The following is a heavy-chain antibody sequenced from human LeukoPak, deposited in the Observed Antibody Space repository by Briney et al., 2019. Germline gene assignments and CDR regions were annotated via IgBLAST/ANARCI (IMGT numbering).Heavy chain of an antibody. CDR2: VHYGGIIK. CDR3: AKGGGSGSYYPFHGMDV. D-gene: IGHD3-10*01. CDR1: GFTFSDYA. V-gene: IGHV3-30*02. Sequence: GGSLRLSCAASGFTFSDYAMHWVRQAPGKGLEWVAFVHYGGIIKYYEDSVKGRFTISRDDSKNTLFLQMSSLRAEDTAVYYCAKGGGSGSYYPFHGMDVWGQGTTVTVSS. J-gene: IGHJ6*02.